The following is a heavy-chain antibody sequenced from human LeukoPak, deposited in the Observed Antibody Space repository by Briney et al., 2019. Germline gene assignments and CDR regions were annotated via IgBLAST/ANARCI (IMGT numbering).Heavy chain of an antibody. V-gene: IGHV3-64*01. Sequence: GGSLRLSCAASGFTLSSYAMHWARQAPGKGLEYVSSISYNGGSTFYANSVKGRFTISRDNSKNTVYLQMGSLRAEDMAVYYCARLAGGSYSDYWGQGTLVTVSS. CDR1: GFTLSSYA. CDR2: ISYNGGST. D-gene: IGHD1-26*01. CDR3: ARLAGGSYSDY. J-gene: IGHJ4*02.